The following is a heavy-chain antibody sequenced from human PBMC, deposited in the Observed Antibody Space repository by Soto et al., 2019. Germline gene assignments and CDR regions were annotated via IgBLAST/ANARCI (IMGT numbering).Heavy chain of an antibody. V-gene: IGHV3-64D*06. CDR3: VQGRCRTATCDRVFLDF. D-gene: IGHD2-21*02. Sequence: GRCLRLSCLASGFDFKNYSMHWVRQAPRKGPEDLSGISSKGDTTYYEDSETIRITITRDTSNNAVYLQLSSLRTGDTGVYPCVQGRCRTATCDRVFLDFWGRGTLVTVS. CDR1: GFDFKNYS. J-gene: IGHJ4*02. CDR2: ISSKGDTT.